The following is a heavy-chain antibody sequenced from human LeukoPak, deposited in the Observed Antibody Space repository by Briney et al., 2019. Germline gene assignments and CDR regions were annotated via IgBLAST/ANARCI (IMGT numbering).Heavy chain of an antibody. V-gene: IGHV4-59*08. CDR2: IYYSGST. J-gene: IGHJ5*02. CDR3: ARSKGGTYSWFDP. D-gene: IGHD1-26*01. CDR1: GGSINSYY. Sequence: PSETLSLTCTVSGGSINSYYWSWIRQPPGKGLEWIGYIYYSGSTNYNPSLKSRVTISVDTSKNQFSLKLSSVTAADTAVYYCARSKGGTYSWFDPWGQGTLSPSPQ.